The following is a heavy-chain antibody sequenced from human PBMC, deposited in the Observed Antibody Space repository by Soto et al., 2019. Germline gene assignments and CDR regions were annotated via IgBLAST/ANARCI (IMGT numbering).Heavy chain of an antibody. J-gene: IGHJ6*03. Sequence: GAALKISCRGSGYSFTNYWIGWVRQMPGKGLEWMGIIYPGDSDTRYNPSFQGQVTISADKSISTAYLQWSSLKASDTAMYFCARPRAAMVRGVTDYYMDVWGKGTTVTVSS. CDR3: ARPRAAMVRGVTDYYMDV. V-gene: IGHV5-51*01. D-gene: IGHD3-10*01. CDR1: GYSFTNYW. CDR2: IYPGDSDT.